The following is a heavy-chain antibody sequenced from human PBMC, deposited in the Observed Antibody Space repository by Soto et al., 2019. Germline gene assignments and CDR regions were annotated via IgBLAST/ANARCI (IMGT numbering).Heavy chain of an antibody. CDR1: GFTFSSYG. V-gene: IGHV3-30*18. CDR3: AKDYYDCA. Sequence: LRLSCAASGFTFSSYGMHWVRQAPGKGLEWVAGISYDGSNKYYADSVKGRFTISRDNSKNTLYLQMNSLRAEDTAVYYCAKDYYDCAWGQGTLVTVSS. J-gene: IGHJ5*02. CDR2: ISYDGSNK. D-gene: IGHD3-22*01.